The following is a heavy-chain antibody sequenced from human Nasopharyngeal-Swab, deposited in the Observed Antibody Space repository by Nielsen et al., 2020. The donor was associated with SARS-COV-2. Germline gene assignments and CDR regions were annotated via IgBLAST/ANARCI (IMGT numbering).Heavy chain of an antibody. D-gene: IGHD2-2*01. CDR1: GGSISSYY. Sequence: SETLSLTCTVSGGSISSYYWSWIRQPAGKGLEWIGRIYTSGSTNYNPSLKSRVTMSVDTSKNQFSLKLSSVTAADTAVYYCARALFVVPAGWFDPWGQGTPVTVSS. J-gene: IGHJ5*02. CDR3: ARALFVVPAGWFDP. V-gene: IGHV4-4*07. CDR2: IYTSGST.